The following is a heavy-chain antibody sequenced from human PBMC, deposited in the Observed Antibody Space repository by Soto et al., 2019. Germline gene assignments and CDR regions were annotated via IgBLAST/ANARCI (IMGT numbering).Heavy chain of an antibody. CDR1: GYSFTHFW. D-gene: IGHD2-8*01. V-gene: IGHV5-51*01. CDR2: IYPGDSDT. CDR3: ARLPEWGSPLRYFDF. J-gene: IGHJ4*02. Sequence: GESLKISCKGSGYSFTHFWIAWVRQMPGKGLEWMGIIYPGDSDTRYSPSFQGQVTISVDESISTAYLQWRSLKASDTAIYYCARLPEWGSPLRYFDFWGQGTPVTVSS.